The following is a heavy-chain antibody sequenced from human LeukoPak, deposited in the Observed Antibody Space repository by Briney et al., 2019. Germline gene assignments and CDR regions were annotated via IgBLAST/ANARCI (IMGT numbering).Heavy chain of an antibody. CDR3: AREADGGKGPNLDY. D-gene: IGHD4-23*01. V-gene: IGHV4-4*02. CDR1: GGSISSSNW. J-gene: IGHJ4*02. CDR2: IYHSGST. Sequence: SETLSLTCAVSGGSISSSNWWSWVRQPPGKGLEWIGEIYHSGSTNYNPSLKSRVTISVDKSKNQFSLKLSSVTAADTAVYYCAREADGGKGPNLDYWGQGTLVTVSS.